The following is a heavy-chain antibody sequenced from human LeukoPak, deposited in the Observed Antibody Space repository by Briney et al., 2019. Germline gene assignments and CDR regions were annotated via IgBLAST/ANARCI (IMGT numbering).Heavy chain of an antibody. CDR1: GFTFSSYT. Sequence: GGSLRLSCAASGFTFSSYTMNWVRQAPGKGLEWVSSITSSSSYIYYADSVKGRFTISRDNAKNSLYLHMNSLRAEDTAVYYCARQGRVLAAADVDFDYWGQGTLVTVSS. V-gene: IGHV3-21*01. D-gene: IGHD6-13*01. CDR2: ITSSSSYI. CDR3: ARQGRVLAAADVDFDY. J-gene: IGHJ4*02.